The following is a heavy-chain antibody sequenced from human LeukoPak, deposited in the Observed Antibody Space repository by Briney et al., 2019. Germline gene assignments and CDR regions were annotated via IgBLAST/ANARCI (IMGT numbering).Heavy chain of an antibody. V-gene: IGHV3-48*03. CDR3: ARVRDCSGGSCYSWSFDV. J-gene: IGHJ6*04. CDR2: ISSSGSTI. Sequence: PGGSLRLSCAASGFTFSSYEMNWVRQAPGKGLEWVSYISSSGSTIYYADSVKGRFTISRDNAKNSLYLQMNSLRAEDTTVYYCARVRDCSGGSCYSWSFDVWGKGTTVTISS. CDR1: GFTFSSYE. D-gene: IGHD2-15*01.